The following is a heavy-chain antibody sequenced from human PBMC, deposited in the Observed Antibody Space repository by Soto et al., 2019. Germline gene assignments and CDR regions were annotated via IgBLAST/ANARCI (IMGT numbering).Heavy chain of an antibody. CDR3: AYYRDSRAVHFDS. CDR2: LKSKTNGGTA. J-gene: IGHJ4*02. V-gene: IGHV3-15*07. D-gene: IGHD3-22*01. Sequence: EVQLVESGGGLVKPGASLRLSCTASGLTLTDAWMKWVRQAPGKGLEWVGRLKSKTNGGTADYAAPVRGRFTILRDDSKNMLYLQMNSLKTEDTAVHYCAYYRDSRAVHFDSWGQGTLVTVSS. CDR1: GLTLTDAW.